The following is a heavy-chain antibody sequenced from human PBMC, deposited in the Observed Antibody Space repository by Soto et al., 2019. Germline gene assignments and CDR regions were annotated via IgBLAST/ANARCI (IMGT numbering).Heavy chain of an antibody. J-gene: IGHJ3*02. CDR3: ARTPNYDSSGLDAFDI. D-gene: IGHD3-22*01. Sequence: SGPTLVNPTQTLTLTCTFSGFSLSTSGMRVSWIRQPPVKALELLARIDWDDDKFYSTSLKTRLTISKDTSKNQVVLTMTNMDPVDTATYYCARTPNYDSSGLDAFDIWGQGTMVTVSS. CDR2: IDWDDDK. CDR1: GFSLSTSGMR. V-gene: IGHV2-70*04.